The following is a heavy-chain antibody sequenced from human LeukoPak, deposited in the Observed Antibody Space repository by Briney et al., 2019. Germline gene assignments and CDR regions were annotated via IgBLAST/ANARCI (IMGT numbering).Heavy chain of an antibody. J-gene: IGHJ4*02. CDR2: ISSSSSYI. CDR3: AKGQITMIGGTIDY. V-gene: IGHV3-21*04. D-gene: IGHD3-22*01. Sequence: PGGSLRLSCAASGFTFSSYSMNWVRQAPGKGLEWVSSISSSSSYIYYADSVKGRFTISRDNAKNSLYLQMNSLRTEDTALYYCAKGQITMIGGTIDYWGQGTLVTVSS. CDR1: GFTFSSYS.